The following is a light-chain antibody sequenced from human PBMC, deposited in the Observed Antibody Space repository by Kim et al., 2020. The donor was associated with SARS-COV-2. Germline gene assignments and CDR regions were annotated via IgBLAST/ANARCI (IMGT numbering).Light chain of an antibody. V-gene: IGKV3-15*01. CDR2: GSS. J-gene: IGKJ2*01. CDR1: QSVRTN. Sequence: EIVLTQSPASLSLSPGESATLSCRASQSVRTNLAWYQQRPGQAPRLLFHGSSTRATDLPARFRGSGSGTEFTLTISRLQSEDFAVYYCQQYNTWPDTFGQGTKLEI. CDR3: QQYNTWPDT.